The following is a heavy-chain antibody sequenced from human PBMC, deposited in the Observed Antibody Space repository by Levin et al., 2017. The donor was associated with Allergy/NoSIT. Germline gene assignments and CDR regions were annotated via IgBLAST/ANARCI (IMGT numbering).Heavy chain of an antibody. CDR3: ARYHGGNRFDP. V-gene: IGHV3-7*01. D-gene: IGHD3-16*01. CDR1: GFTFSTYW. CDR2: IKHDGSEK. J-gene: IGHJ5*02. Sequence: RAGGSLRLSCAASGFTFSTYWMSWVRQAPGKGLEWVANIKHDGSEKYYVDSVKGRFTISRDNAKNSLYLQMSSLRAEDTAIFYCARYHGGNRFDPWGQGTLVTVSS.